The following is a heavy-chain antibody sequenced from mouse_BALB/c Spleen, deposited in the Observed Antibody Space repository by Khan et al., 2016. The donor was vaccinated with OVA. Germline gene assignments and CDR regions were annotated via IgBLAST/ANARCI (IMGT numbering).Heavy chain of an antibody. CDR2: IWNDGNK. V-gene: IGHV2-6-1*01. CDR1: GFSLTNYG. J-gene: IGHJ4*01. CDR3: SRQPYYHYNIMDY. D-gene: IGHD2-10*01. Sequence: VQLQESGPGLVAPSQSLSITCTISGFSLTNYGVHWVRQPPGKGLEWLVVIWNDGNKAYNSDLKSKLTISKDNSKTQVFLKMNSLQTDDTAMYFCSRQPYYHYNIMDYWGQGTSVTVSS.